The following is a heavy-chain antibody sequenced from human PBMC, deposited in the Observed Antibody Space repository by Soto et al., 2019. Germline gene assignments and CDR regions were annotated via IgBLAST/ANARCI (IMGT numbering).Heavy chain of an antibody. J-gene: IGHJ3*02. V-gene: IGHV2-5*02. D-gene: IGHD6-13*01. CDR3: AHGKYSSSWYKFPPHAFDI. CDR1: GFSLSTSGVG. CDR2: IYWDDDK. Sequence: SGPTLVNPTQTLTLTCTFSGFSLSTSGVGVGWIRQPPGKALEWLALIYWDDDKRYSPSLKSRLTITKDTSKNQVVLTMTNMDSVDTATYYFAHGKYSSSWYKFPPHAFDIWGQGTMVTVSS.